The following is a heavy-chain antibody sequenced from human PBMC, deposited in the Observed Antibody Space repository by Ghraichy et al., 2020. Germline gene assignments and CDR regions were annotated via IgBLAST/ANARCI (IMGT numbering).Heavy chain of an antibody. Sequence: GGSLRLSCAASGFTFSSYGMHWVRQAPGKGVEWVALDWYDGSNKYYADSVKGRFTISRDKSKNTLYLQMNSLRAEDTAVYYCAKVGLQQLERGYFDYWGQGTLVTVSS. CDR3: AKVGLQQLERGYFDY. V-gene: IGHV3-33*03. CDR1: GFTFSSYG. CDR2: DWYDGSNK. J-gene: IGHJ4*02. D-gene: IGHD6-13*01.